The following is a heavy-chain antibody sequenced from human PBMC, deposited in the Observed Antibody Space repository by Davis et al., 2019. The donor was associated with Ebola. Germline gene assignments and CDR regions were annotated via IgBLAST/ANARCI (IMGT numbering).Heavy chain of an antibody. CDR1: GYTFTSYG. J-gene: IGHJ4*02. Sequence: ASVKVSCKASGYTFTSYGISWVRQTPGQGLEWMGRINPNSGGTNYAQRFQGRVTMTRDTSISTAYMELSRLTSDDTAVYYCASGTTVTTGFDNWGQGTLVTVSS. V-gene: IGHV1-2*06. D-gene: IGHD4-17*01. CDR3: ASGTTVTTGFDN. CDR2: INPNSGGT.